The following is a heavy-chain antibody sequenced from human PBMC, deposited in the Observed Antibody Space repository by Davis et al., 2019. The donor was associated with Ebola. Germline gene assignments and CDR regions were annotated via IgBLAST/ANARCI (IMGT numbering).Heavy chain of an antibody. D-gene: IGHD6-13*01. CDR2: ISGAAIST. J-gene: IGHJ4*02. CDR1: GFTFNTYA. V-gene: IGHV3-23*01. CDR3: AKNLWRRIGAAAGTSDS. Sequence: GGSLRLSCAAAGFTFNTYAMNWVRQAPGKGLEWVSGISGAAISTFYADSVKGRFTISRDNSKNMLYLQMNSLRAEDTAVYYCAKNLWRRIGAAAGTSDSWGQGAPVTVSS.